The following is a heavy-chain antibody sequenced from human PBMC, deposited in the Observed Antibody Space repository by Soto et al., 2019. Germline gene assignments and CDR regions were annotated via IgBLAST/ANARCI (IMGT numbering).Heavy chain of an antibody. CDR1: GYTFTGCF. J-gene: IGHJ4*02. D-gene: IGHD3-22*01. V-gene: IGHV1-2*02. CDR3: ARVRTYYDSRGSLDS. CDR2: INPNSGDT. Sequence: GPSVKVSCKASGYTFTGCFMHWVRQAPGQGLEWMGWINPNSGDTNYAQKFQGRVTMTRDMSISTAYMELRRLTSDDTAVYYCARVRTYYDSRGSLDSWGQGTLVTVSS.